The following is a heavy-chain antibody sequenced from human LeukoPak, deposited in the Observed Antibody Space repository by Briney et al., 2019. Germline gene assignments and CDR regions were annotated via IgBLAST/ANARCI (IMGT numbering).Heavy chain of an antibody. D-gene: IGHD3-22*01. V-gene: IGHV3-23*01. CDR2: ISGSGVST. CDR1: GFTFSSYA. J-gene: IGHJ4*02. Sequence: GGSLRLSCAASGFTFSSYAMTWVRQAPGKGLEWVSAISGSGVSTYYADSVKGRFTISRDNSKNTLYVQVNSLGTEDTAAYYCAKGSYYDSSGSFYFDYWGQGTLVTVSS. CDR3: AKGSYYDSSGSFYFDY.